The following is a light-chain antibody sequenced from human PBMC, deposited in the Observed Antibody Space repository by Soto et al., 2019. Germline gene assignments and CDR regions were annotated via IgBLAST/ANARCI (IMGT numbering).Light chain of an antibody. CDR2: GAS. J-gene: IGKJ2*01. CDR3: QQYGSSPRT. CDR1: QYVSSNS. V-gene: IGKV3-20*01. Sequence: EIVLTQSPDTLSLSPGERATLSCRASQYVSSNSLAWYQQRPGQAPRLLIYGASTRATGIPDRFSVSGSGTDFTLTISRLEPEDFAVYYCQQYGSSPRTFGQGTKLEI.